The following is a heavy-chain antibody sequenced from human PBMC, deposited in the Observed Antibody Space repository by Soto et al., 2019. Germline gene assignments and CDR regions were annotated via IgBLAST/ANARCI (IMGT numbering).Heavy chain of an antibody. Sequence: EVQLVESGGGLIQPGGSLRLSCAASGFTVSSNYMTWVRQAPGKGLEWVSIIYSGGSTYYADSVKGRFTISRDNSKNTLDLQMNNLRAEDTAVYYCARWTYYYGMDVWGQGTTVTVSS. CDR3: ARWTYYYGMDV. CDR2: IYSGGST. V-gene: IGHV3-53*01. CDR1: GFTVSSNY. J-gene: IGHJ6*02.